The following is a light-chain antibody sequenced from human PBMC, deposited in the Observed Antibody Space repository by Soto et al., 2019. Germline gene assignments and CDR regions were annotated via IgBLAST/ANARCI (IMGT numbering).Light chain of an antibody. J-gene: IGLJ1*01. CDR1: SSNVGGYNY. V-gene: IGLV2-14*01. CDR2: EVS. CDR3: GSYTASSTLAV. Sequence: QSVLTQPASVSGSPGQSITISCTGTSSNVGGYNYVSWYQQHPGKAPKLIIYEVSNRPSGVSDRFSGSKSGNTASLTISGLQAEDEDDYYCGSYTASSTLAVFGTGTKVTVL.